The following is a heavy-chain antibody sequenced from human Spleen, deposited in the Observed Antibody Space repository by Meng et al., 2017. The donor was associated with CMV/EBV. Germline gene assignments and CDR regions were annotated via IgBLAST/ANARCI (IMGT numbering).Heavy chain of an antibody. CDR2: INPNSGDT. D-gene: IGHD3-3*01. Sequence: YTLTGYDIHWMRPVPGQGPEWMGWINPNSGDTKYAEKFQGRVTMTRHTSISTAYMDLYRLRSDDTAVYYCARGRRITIFGADRVPVTWGQGTLVTVSS. V-gene: IGHV1-2*02. J-gene: IGHJ4*02. CDR3: ARGRRITIFGADRVPVT. CDR1: YTLTGYD.